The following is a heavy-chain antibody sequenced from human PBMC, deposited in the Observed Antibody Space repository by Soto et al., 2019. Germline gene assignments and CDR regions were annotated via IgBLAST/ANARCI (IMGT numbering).Heavy chain of an antibody. Sequence: GGSLRLSCAASGFTVSSNYMSWVRQAPGKGLEWVSVIYSGGSTNYADSVKGRFNISRDNSKNTLYLQMNSLRAEDTAVYYCARDRGGSSSNDYYYGMDVWGQGTTVTVSS. CDR1: GFTVSSNY. V-gene: IGHV3-53*01. J-gene: IGHJ6*02. CDR3: ARDRGGSSSNDYYYGMDV. CDR2: IYSGGST. D-gene: IGHD6-6*01.